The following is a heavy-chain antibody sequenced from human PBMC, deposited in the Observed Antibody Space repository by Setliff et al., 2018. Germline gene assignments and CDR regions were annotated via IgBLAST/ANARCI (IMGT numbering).Heavy chain of an antibody. CDR1: GFTFGSFG. CDR3: AKDRLDKSYYYMDV. Sequence: QSGGSLRLSCEASGFTFGSFGMHWVRQAPGKGLEWVADIRYDGSNIYYADSVKGRFTISRDNSVNTLYLQMNSLRPEDTAVYFCAKDRLDKSYYYMDVWGKGTTVTVSS. CDR2: IRYDGSNI. D-gene: IGHD3-9*01. J-gene: IGHJ6*03. V-gene: IGHV3-30*02.